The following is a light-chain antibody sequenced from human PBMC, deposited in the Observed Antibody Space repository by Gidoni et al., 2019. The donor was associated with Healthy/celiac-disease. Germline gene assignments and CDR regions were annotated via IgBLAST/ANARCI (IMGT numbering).Light chain of an antibody. J-gene: IGLJ2*01. Sequence: SYVLTQPPSVSVAPGKTARITCGGNNIGSKSVHWYQQKPGQAPVLVINYDSDRPSGIPERFSGSNSGNTATLTISRVEAGDEADYYCQVWDSSSDHVVFGGGTKLTVL. V-gene: IGLV3-21*04. CDR1: NIGSKS. CDR2: YDS. CDR3: QVWDSSSDHVV.